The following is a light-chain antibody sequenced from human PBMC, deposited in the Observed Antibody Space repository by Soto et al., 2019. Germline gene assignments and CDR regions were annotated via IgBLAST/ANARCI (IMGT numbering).Light chain of an antibody. CDR1: QSVLYNSNKKNY. CDR3: QQYYSNPFT. J-gene: IGKJ4*01. V-gene: IGKV4-1*01. CDR2: WAS. Sequence: DIVMTQSPDSLALSLGERATINCKSSQSVLYNSNKKNYLAWYQQTQGQTPKLLIYWASTRESGVPDRVSGSGSGTDFTLAISRLQAEDVEVYYCQQYYSNPFTFGGGTKVDI.